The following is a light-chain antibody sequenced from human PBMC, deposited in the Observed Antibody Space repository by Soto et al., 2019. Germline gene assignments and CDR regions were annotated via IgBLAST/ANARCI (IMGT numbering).Light chain of an antibody. Sequence: DFVMTQTPDSLAVSLGEEATINCKSSPSVLSSSNNKNYLAWYQQKPGQPPKLLIYWASTRDSGVPDRFSGSGSGTDFTLTISSLPAEDVAVYYCQQYYSTPYTFGQGTKLEIK. CDR3: QQYYSTPYT. V-gene: IGKV4-1*01. CDR2: WAS. J-gene: IGKJ2*01. CDR1: PSVLSSSNNKNY.